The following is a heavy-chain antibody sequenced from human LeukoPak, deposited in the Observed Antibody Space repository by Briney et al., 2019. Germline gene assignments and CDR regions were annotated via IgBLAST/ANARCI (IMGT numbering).Heavy chain of an antibody. CDR2: INHSGST. Sequence: SETLSLTCAVYGGSFSGYYWSWIRQPPGKGLEWIGEINHSGSTNYNPSLKRRVTISVDTSKDEFSLKLSSVTAADTAVYYCARAGDSSGYSDYWGQGTLVTVSS. V-gene: IGHV4-34*01. CDR3: ARAGDSSGYSDY. J-gene: IGHJ4*02. CDR1: GGSFSGYY. D-gene: IGHD3-22*01.